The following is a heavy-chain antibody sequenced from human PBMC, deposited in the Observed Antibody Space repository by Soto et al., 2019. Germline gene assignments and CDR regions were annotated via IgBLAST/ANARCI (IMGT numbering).Heavy chain of an antibody. CDR1: GSDFSNYA. D-gene: IGHD6-19*01. V-gene: IGHV3-23*01. J-gene: IGHJ4*02. CDR2: SSTSGRST. CDR3: AKDGNWLDVFLDL. Sequence: GGSLRLSWVVSGSDFSNYAMTWVRQAPGKGLEWVAISSTSGRSTYHADSVRGRFTISRDNSKNTLYLHMTNLRAEDTAVYYCAKDGNWLDVFLDLWGQGTPVTVSS.